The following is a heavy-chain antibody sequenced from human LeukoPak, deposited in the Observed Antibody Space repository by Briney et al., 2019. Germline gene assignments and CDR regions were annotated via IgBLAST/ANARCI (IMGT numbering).Heavy chain of an antibody. CDR1: GFTFTNAW. V-gene: IGHV3-15*01. J-gene: IGHJ4*01. D-gene: IGHD3-3*01. Sequence: NPGGSLRLSCAASGFTFTNAWMVWVRQAPGKGLERVGRIKANLDGGTTDFAAAVKGRFTMSRDDLSKTVYLQMNGLKTEDTGVYYCTTDFSHFDFSSGFYSYWGHGSLVTVSA. CDR2: IKANLDGGTT. CDR3: TTDFSHFDFSSGFYSY.